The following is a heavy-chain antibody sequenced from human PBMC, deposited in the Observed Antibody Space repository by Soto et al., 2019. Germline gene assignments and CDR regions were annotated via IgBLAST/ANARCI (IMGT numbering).Heavy chain of an antibody. J-gene: IGHJ6*02. D-gene: IGHD3-10*01. Sequence: PSETLSLTGTVSGGSVSSGSYYWSWIRQPQGKGLEWSWYIYYSGSTNYNPSLKSRVTTSVDTSKNQFSLKLSSVTAADTAVYYCARGNTMVRGVIIDYYYYGMDVWGQGTTVTVSS. V-gene: IGHV4-61*01. CDR1: GGSVSSGSYY. CDR2: IYYSGST. CDR3: ARGNTMVRGVIIDYYYYGMDV.